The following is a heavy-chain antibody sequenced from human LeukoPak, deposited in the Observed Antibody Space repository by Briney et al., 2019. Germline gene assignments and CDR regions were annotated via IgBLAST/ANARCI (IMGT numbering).Heavy chain of an antibody. CDR2: IYYSGST. CDR3: ARGSSSGWSSLGYYYYYGMDV. D-gene: IGHD6-19*01. V-gene: IGHV4-59*01. J-gene: IGHJ6*02. CDR1: GGPISSYY. Sequence: SETLSLTCTVSGGPISSYYWSWIRQPPGKGLEWIGYIYYSGSTNYNPSLKSRVTISVDTSKNQFSLKLSSVTAADTAVYYCARGSSSGWSSLGYYYYYGMDVWGQGTTVTVSS.